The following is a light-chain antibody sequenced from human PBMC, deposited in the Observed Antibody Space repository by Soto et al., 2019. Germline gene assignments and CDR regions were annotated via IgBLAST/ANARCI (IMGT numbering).Light chain of an antibody. CDR3: QPPSNWPPIT. J-gene: IGKJ5*01. CDR2: DAS. Sequence: EIVLTQAAAAPSFSPVEKATLSCSASQRLSSYLAWYQQKPGQAPRPLIYDASNRATGLPARVSGSGAGTNFTLTISNLEPEDFAVYLCQPPSNWPPITFGQGTRLEMK. V-gene: IGKV3-11*01. CDR1: QRLSSY.